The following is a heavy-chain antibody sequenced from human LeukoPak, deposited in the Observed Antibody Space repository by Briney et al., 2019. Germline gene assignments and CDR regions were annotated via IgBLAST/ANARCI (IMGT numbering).Heavy chain of an antibody. J-gene: IGHJ4*02. D-gene: IGHD3-9*01. CDR3: ARGAEVLRYFDWLSHFDY. V-gene: IGHV3-66*01. CDR1: GFTVSSNY. CDR2: ICSGGST. Sequence: GGSLRLSCAASGFTVSSNYMSWVRQAPGKGLEWVSVICSGGSTYYADSVKGRFTISRDNSKNTLYLQMNSLRAEDTAVYYCARGAEVLRYFDWLSHFDYWGQGTLVTVSS.